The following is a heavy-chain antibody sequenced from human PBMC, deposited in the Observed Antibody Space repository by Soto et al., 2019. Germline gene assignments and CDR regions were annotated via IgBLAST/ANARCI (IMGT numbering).Heavy chain of an antibody. J-gene: IGHJ4*02. CDR2: RYYSGNT. V-gene: IGHV4-30-4*01. CDR1: GVSITSGSYY. Sequence: HVQLQESGPGPVTPSQTLSLSCTVSGVSITSGSYYWTWVRQSPGKVLEWIGYRYYSGNTYYNPCLNGRATKSSDTSKNQFSLKLTSVTAAVTAVYYCARGGYDTSGQTFIGWGPDCWGQETLVTVSS. D-gene: IGHD3-22*01. CDR3: ARGGYDTSGQTFIGWGPDC.